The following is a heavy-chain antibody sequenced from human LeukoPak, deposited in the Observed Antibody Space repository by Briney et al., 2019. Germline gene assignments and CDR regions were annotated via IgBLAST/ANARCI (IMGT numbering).Heavy chain of an antibody. CDR1: GGSISSYY. CDR3: ARGWDSSGYYPTFFDY. D-gene: IGHD3-22*01. CDR2: IYYSGST. J-gene: IGHJ4*02. Sequence: SETLSLTCTVSGGSISSYYWSWIRQPPGKGLEWIGYIYYSGSTNYNPSLKSRVTISVDTSKNQFSLKLSSVTAADTAVYYCARGWDSSGYYPTFFDYWGQGTLVTVSS. V-gene: IGHV4-59*08.